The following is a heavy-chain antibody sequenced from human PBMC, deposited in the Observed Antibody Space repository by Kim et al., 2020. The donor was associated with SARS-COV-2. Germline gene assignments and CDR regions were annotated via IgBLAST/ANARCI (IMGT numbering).Heavy chain of an antibody. CDR1: GFTFSSYW. CDR3: ARGLWFGEDYYFDY. Sequence: GGSLRLSCAASGFTFSSYWMSWVRQAPGKGLEWVANIKQDGSEKYYVDSEKGRFTISRDNAKNSLYLQMNSLRAEDTAVYYCARGLWFGEDYYFDYWGQGTLVTVSS. J-gene: IGHJ4*02. D-gene: IGHD3-10*01. CDR2: IKQDGSEK. V-gene: IGHV3-7*01.